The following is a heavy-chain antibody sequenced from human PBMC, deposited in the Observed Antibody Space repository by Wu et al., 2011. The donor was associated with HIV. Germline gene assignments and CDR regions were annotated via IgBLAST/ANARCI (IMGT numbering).Heavy chain of an antibody. Sequence: EVKKPGASVKVSCKASGCTFTGYYMHWVRQAPGQGLEWMGIINPSGGRTTYAQKFQGRVTLTRDTSTSTVYMELNNLRSEDTAVYYCARGSGYHFNYNYLVVWGKGTTVTVSS. CDR3: ARGSGYHFNYNYLVV. CDR2: INPSGGRT. CDR1: GCTFTGYY. D-gene: IGHD3-22*01. J-gene: IGHJ6*03. V-gene: IGHV1-46*01.